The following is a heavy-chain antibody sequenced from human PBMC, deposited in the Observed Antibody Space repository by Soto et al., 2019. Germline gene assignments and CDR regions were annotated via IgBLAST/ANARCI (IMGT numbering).Heavy chain of an antibody. V-gene: IGHV4-34*01. D-gene: IGHD3-22*01. CDR2: INHSGST. J-gene: IGHJ5*02. CDR1: GGSFSGYY. Sequence: QVQLQQWGAGLLKPSETLSLTCAVYGGSFSGYYWSWIRQPPGKELECIGEINHSGSTNYNPSLTNRVTISVDTSKNRFSLKLSSVTAADTAVYYWARGHRITIIVVVITPNDWFDPWGQGTLVTVSS. CDR3: ARGHRITIIVVVITPNDWFDP.